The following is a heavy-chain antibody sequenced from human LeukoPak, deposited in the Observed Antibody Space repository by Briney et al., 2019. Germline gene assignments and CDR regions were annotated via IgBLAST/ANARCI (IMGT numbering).Heavy chain of an antibody. CDR3: ARVSRDFWSGYPGYYFDY. V-gene: IGHV4-30-2*01. Sequence: TLSLTCTVSGGSISSSSYYWSWIRQPPGKGLEWIGYIYHSGSTYYNPSLKSRVTISVDRSKNQFSLKLSSVTAADTAVYYCARVSRDFWSGYPGYYFDYWGQGTLVTVSS. J-gene: IGHJ4*02. D-gene: IGHD3-3*01. CDR1: GGSISSSSYY. CDR2: IYHSGST.